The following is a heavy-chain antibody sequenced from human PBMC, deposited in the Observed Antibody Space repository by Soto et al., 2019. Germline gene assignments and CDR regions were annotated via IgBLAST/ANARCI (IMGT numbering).Heavy chain of an antibody. D-gene: IGHD3-16*01. Sequence: QVQLVESGGGVVQPGRSLRLSCAASGFTFSVYGMQWVSQAPGKGLEWVAVIWNDGSNKYYGDSVKGRFTISRDNYKNTLYLYMNSLRADDTAVYYCARAVGPFDYWGQGTLVTVSS. CDR2: IWNDGSNK. V-gene: IGHV3-33*01. J-gene: IGHJ4*02. CDR1: GFTFSVYG. CDR3: ARAVGPFDY.